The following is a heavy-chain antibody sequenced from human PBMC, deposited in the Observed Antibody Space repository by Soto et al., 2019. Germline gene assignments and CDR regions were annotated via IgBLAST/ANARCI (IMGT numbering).Heavy chain of an antibody. CDR2: TYYRSKWYN. V-gene: IGHV6-1*01. CDR1: GDSVSSNSAA. D-gene: IGHD6-13*01. Sequence: SQTLSLTCAISGDSVSSNSAAWNWIRLSPSRGLEWLGRTYYRSKWYNEYAVSVKSRITVNPDTSKNQFSLQLNSVTPEDTAVYYCARDSYSSIWLGNDYWGQGIQVTVSS. CDR3: ARDSYSSIWLGNDY. J-gene: IGHJ4*02.